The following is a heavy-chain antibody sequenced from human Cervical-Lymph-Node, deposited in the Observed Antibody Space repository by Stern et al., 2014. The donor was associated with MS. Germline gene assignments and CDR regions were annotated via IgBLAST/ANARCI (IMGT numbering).Heavy chain of an antibody. CDR1: GGTFSKFP. Sequence: VQLAESAAEVTKPGSSVKVSCKASGGTFSKFPSSWVRQAPGQGLEWMGGIFPVFGTPTYAQEVRGSVTITADVSTSTVYMELSSLRSDDTAVYYCALSSETSDRWYSLGYDLWGQGTLVTVSS. CDR3: ALSSETSDRWYSLGYDL. V-gene: IGHV1-69*01. D-gene: IGHD6-13*01. J-gene: IGHJ5*02. CDR2: IFPVFGTP.